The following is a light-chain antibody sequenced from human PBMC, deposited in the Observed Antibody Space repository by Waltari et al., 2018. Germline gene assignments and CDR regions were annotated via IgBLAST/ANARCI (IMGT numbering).Light chain of an antibody. CDR2: GAS. Sequence: EIVMTQSPATLSVSPGERATLPCRASQSVSSNLAWYKQKPGQAPRLLIYGASTRATGIPARFSGSGSGTEFTLTISSMQSEDFAVYYCQQYNNWPLWTFGQGTKVEIK. V-gene: IGKV3-15*01. CDR3: QQYNNWPLWT. CDR1: QSVSSN. J-gene: IGKJ1*01.